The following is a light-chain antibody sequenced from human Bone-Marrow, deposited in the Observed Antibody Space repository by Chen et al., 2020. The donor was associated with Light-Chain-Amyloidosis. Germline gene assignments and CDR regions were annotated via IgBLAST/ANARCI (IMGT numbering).Light chain of an antibody. CDR1: SSDVGDYKY. J-gene: IGLJ1*01. CDR2: EVS. V-gene: IGLV2-8*01. CDR3: SSYAGSNNFV. Sequence: QSALAQPPSASGSPGPSVTISCAGTSSDVGDYKYVYWYQKHPGKAPNLMIYEVSKRPSGVPDRFSGSKSGNTAYLTVSGLQAEDEADYYCSSYAGSNNFVFGTGTKVTVL.